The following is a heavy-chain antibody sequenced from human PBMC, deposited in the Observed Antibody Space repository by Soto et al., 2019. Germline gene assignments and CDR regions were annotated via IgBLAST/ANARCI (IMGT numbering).Heavy chain of an antibody. CDR3: ARSHTGIVGAQDY. CDR1: GGTFSSYA. J-gene: IGHJ4*02. D-gene: IGHD1-26*01. CDR2: IIPIFGTA. Sequence: SVKVSCKASGGTFSSYAISWVRQAPGQGLEWMGGIIPIFGTANYAQKFQGRVTITADESTSTAYMELSSLRSEDTAVYYCARSHTGIVGAQDYWGQGTLVTVS. V-gene: IGHV1-69*13.